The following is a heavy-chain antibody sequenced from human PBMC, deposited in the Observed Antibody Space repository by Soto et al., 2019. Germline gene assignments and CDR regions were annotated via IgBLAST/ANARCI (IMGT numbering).Heavy chain of an antibody. V-gene: IGHV3-66*01. CDR2: IQDGGSI. J-gene: IGHJ4*02. CDR3: ARGEVSGSNALGH. D-gene: IGHD3-16*01. CDR1: GFTVSNNY. Sequence: EVLLEESGGGFVQPGGSLRLSCAASGFTVSNNYMTWVRQAPGKGLAWVAVIQDGGSISYADSVSDRCTISRDNAKNTVFLEINSLRPYDTAVYFCARGEVSGSNALGHLGQGTLVTVSS.